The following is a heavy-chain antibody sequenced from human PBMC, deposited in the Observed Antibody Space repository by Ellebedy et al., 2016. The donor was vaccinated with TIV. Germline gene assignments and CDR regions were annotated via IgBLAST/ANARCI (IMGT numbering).Heavy chain of an antibody. D-gene: IGHD4-17*01. CDR1: GFTVSSNY. V-gene: IGHV3-53*01. J-gene: IGHJ3*02. Sequence: GESLKISCAASGFTVSSNYMSWIRQAPGKGLEWVSVIYSGGSTYYADSVKGRFTISRDHSKNTLYLQMNSLRAEDTAVYYCARVFNTASYAFDIWGQGTMVTVSS. CDR3: ARVFNTASYAFDI. CDR2: IYSGGST.